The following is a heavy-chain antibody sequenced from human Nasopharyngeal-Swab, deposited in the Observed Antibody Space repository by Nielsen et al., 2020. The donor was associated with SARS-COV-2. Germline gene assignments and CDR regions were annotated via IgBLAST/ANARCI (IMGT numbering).Heavy chain of an antibody. CDR3: ARRIFDY. D-gene: IGHD2/OR15-2a*01. J-gene: IGHJ4*02. CDR1: GFTFDDYA. Sequence: SLKISCAASGFTFDDYAMHWVRQAPGKGLEWVSGISWNSGSIGYADSVKGRFTISRDNAKNSLYLQMNSLRAEDTALYYCARRIFDYWGQGTLVTVSS. V-gene: IGHV3-9*01. CDR2: ISWNSGSI.